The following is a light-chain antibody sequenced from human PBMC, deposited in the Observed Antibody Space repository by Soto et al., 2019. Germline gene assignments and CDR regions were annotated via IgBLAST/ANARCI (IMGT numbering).Light chain of an antibody. CDR1: QSISNT. J-gene: IGKJ4*01. Sequence: EIVMTQSPATLSVSPGESATLSCRASQSISNTLAWYQQTPGQAPRLPIYGASTRATGIPARFSGSGSGTEFTLAITSLQSEDFAVYYCQQYNNWPLTFGGGTKVDIK. V-gene: IGKV3-15*01. CDR2: GAS. CDR3: QQYNNWPLT.